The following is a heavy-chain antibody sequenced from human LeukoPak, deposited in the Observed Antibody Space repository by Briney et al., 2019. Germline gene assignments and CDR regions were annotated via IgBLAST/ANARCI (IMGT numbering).Heavy chain of an antibody. CDR2: ISWNSGSI. J-gene: IGHJ4*02. V-gene: IGHV3-9*01. CDR3: AKDVTTVVTFSDY. D-gene: IGHD4-23*01. Sequence: PGGSLRLSCAASGFTFDDYAMHWVRQAPGKGLEWVSGISWNSGSIGYADSVKGRFTISRDNAKNSLYLQMNSLRAEDTALYYCAKDVTTVVTFSDYWGQGTLVTVSS. CDR1: GFTFDDYA.